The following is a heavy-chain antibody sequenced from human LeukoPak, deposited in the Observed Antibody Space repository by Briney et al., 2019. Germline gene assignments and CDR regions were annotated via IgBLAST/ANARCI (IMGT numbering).Heavy chain of an antibody. CDR2: VDPEDGET. Sequence: ASVKVSCKVSGYAFTDYYMHWVPQAPGKGLEWMGLVDPEDGETIYAEKFQGRVTITADTSTDTAYMELSSLRSEDTAVYYCATVTAMVPFGYWGQGTLVTVSS. V-gene: IGHV1-69-2*01. D-gene: IGHD5-18*01. J-gene: IGHJ4*02. CDR3: ATVTAMVPFGY. CDR1: GYAFTDYY.